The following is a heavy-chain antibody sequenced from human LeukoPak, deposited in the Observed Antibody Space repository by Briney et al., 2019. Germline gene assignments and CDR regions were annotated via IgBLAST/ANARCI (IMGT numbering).Heavy chain of an antibody. Sequence: SETLSLTCTVSGGSISYYYWSWIRQPAGKGLEWIGRIYTSGSTNYNPSVKSRVTMSVDTSKNQFSLKLSSVTAADTAVYCCARRRYCSSTSCYPFDYWGQGTLVTVSS. CDR2: IYTSGST. J-gene: IGHJ4*02. CDR1: GGSISYYY. V-gene: IGHV4-4*07. CDR3: ARRRYCSSTSCYPFDY. D-gene: IGHD2-2*01.